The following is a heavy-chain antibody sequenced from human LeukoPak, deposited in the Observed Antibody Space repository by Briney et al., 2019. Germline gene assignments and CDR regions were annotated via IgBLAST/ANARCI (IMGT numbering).Heavy chain of an antibody. V-gene: IGHV3-53*01. Sequence: GGSLRLSCAASGFTVSSNYMSWVRQAPGKGLEWVSVIYSGGSTYYADSVKGRFTISRDNSKNTLYLQMNSLRAEDTAVYYCARDFEYSSSWPHYYYYGMDVWGQGTTVTVSS. CDR1: GFTVSSNY. CDR2: IYSGGST. CDR3: ARDFEYSSSWPHYYYYGMDV. D-gene: IGHD6-13*01. J-gene: IGHJ6*02.